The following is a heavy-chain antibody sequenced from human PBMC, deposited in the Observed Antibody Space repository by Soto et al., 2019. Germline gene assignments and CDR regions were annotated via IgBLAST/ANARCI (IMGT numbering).Heavy chain of an antibody. Sequence: RGESLKISCKGSGYSFTSYWIGWVRQMPGKGLEWMGIIYPGDSDTRYSPSFQGQVTISADKSISTAYLQWSSLKASDTAMYYCARHYSSSSSESYYYYMDVWGKGTTVTVSS. V-gene: IGHV5-51*01. D-gene: IGHD6-6*01. J-gene: IGHJ6*03. CDR3: ARHYSSSSSESYYYYMDV. CDR1: GYSFTSYW. CDR2: IYPGDSDT.